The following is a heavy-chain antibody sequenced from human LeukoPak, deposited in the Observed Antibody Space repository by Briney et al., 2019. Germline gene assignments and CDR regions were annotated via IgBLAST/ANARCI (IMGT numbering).Heavy chain of an antibody. D-gene: IGHD3-3*01. CDR1: GYTFTGYY. Sequence: ASVKVSCKASGYTFTGYYMHWVRQAPGQGLEWMGWINPNSGGTNYAQKFQGRVTMTRDTSISTAYMELSRLRSDDTAAYYCASGGHYDFWSGYSYIPYWGQGTLVTVSS. CDR2: INPNSGGT. CDR3: ASGGHYDFWSGYSYIPY. V-gene: IGHV1-2*02. J-gene: IGHJ4*02.